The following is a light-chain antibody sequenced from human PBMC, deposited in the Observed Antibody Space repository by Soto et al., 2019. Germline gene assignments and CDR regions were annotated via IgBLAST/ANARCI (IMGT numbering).Light chain of an antibody. CDR2: FGS. CDR3: MQARPTVT. CDR1: QSLLHSNGYNY. J-gene: IGKJ5*01. Sequence: DIVMTQSPLSLPVPPGEPASISCRTSQSLLHSNGYNYLDWYLQKPGQSPQLLIDFGSNRASRARDRFSGSGSGIDFTLKISRVEDEDVGVYYCMQARPTVTFGQGTRLEIK. V-gene: IGKV2-28*01.